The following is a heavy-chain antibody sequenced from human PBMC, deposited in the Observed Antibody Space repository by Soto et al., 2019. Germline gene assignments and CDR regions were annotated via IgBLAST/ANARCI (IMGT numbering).Heavy chain of an antibody. Sequence: QAQLVQSGAELKKPGASVKVSCKASGYPFTNSGISWVRQAPGQGLEWMGWISAYNGNTNYAQNLQGRVSMTTDTSTSTAYLELRSLRSDDTAVYFCATVTIFGSEAFDIWGQGTLVTVSS. CDR2: ISAYNGNT. V-gene: IGHV1-18*01. D-gene: IGHD3-3*01. J-gene: IGHJ3*02. CDR1: GYPFTNSG. CDR3: ATVTIFGSEAFDI.